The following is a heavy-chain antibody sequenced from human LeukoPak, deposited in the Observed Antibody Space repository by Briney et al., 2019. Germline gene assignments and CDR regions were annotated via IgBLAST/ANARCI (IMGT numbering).Heavy chain of an antibody. Sequence: GGSLRLSCAASGFTFSSYSMHWVRHAPGKGLVWVSRINSDGSSTSYADSVKGRFTISRDNAKNTLYLQMNSLRAEDTAVYYCARDLADSSGYYPVYWGQGTLVTVSS. D-gene: IGHD3-22*01. J-gene: IGHJ4*02. V-gene: IGHV3-74*01. CDR1: GFTFSSYS. CDR2: INSDGSST. CDR3: ARDLADSSGYYPVY.